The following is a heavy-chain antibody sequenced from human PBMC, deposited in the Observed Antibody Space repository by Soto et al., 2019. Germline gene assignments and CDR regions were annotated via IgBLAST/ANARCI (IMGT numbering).Heavy chain of an antibody. Sequence: GGSLRLSCAASGFTFSSYAMSWVRQAPGKGLEWVSAISGSGGSTYYADSVKGRFTISRDNSKNTLYLQMNSLRAEDTAVYYCASRPYYDILTGYPFDYWGQGTLVTVSS. CDR2: ISGSGGST. V-gene: IGHV3-23*01. J-gene: IGHJ4*02. D-gene: IGHD3-9*01. CDR3: ASRPYYDILTGYPFDY. CDR1: GFTFSSYA.